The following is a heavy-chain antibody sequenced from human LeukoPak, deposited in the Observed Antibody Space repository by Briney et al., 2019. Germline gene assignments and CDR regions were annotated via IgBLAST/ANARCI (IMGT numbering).Heavy chain of an antibody. CDR3: ARVENTYYYDSSGYSRTRHFDY. CDR2: ISSSGSTI. D-gene: IGHD3-22*01. Sequence: PGGSLRLSCAASGFTFSSYEMNWVRQAPGKGLEWVSYISSSGSTIYYADSVKGRFTISRDNAKNSLYLQMNSLRAEDTAVYYCARVENTYYYDSSGYSRTRHFDYWGQGTLVTVSS. V-gene: IGHV3-48*03. J-gene: IGHJ4*02. CDR1: GFTFSSYE.